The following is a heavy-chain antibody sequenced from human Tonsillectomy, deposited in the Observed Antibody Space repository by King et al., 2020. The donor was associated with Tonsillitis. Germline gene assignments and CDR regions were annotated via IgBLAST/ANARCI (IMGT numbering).Heavy chain of an antibody. CDR1: GFTFSSYA. Sequence: VQLVESGGGLVQPGGSLRLSCAASGFTFSSYAMSWVRQAPGKGLEWVSAISASGGSTYYADSVKGRFTISRDNSKNTLCLHMNSLRADDTAVYYCAKGRSSGWYNYYYMDVWGKGTTVTVSS. V-gene: IGHV3-23*04. D-gene: IGHD6-25*01. CDR3: AKGRSSGWYNYYYMDV. J-gene: IGHJ6*03. CDR2: ISASGGST.